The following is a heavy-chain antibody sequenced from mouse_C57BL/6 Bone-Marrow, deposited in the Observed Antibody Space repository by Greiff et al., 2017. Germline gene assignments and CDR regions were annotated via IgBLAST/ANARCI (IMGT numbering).Heavy chain of an antibody. Sequence: DVLLVESGGDLVKPGGSLQLSCAASGFTFSSYGMSWVRQTPDKRLEWVANISSGGSYTYYPDSVKGRFTISRDNAKNTLYLQMSSLKSEDTAMDYCARRRGTLPYFDYWGQGTTLTVSS. CDR3: ARRRGTLPYFDY. J-gene: IGHJ2*01. CDR2: ISSGGSYT. D-gene: IGHD2-14*01. V-gene: IGHV5-6*01. CDR1: GFTFSSYG.